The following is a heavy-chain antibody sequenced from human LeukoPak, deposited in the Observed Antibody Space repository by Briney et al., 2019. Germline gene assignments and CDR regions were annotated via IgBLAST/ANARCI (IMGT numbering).Heavy chain of an antibody. CDR2: ISQCEST. Sequence: SETLSLTCTVSGGSISSSSYYWGWVRQPPGKGLEWIGNISQCESTYYNPSLKSRVTISVDTSKNQFSLRLRPVTAADTAMYYCARHPSTGSYYSGYYDYMDVWGKSTADTVSS. CDR3: ARHPSTGSYYSGYYDYMDV. J-gene: IGHJ6*03. V-gene: IGHV4-39*01. D-gene: IGHD1-26*01. CDR1: GGSISSSSYY.